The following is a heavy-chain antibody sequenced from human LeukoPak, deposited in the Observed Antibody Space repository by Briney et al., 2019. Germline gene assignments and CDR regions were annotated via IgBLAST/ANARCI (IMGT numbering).Heavy chain of an antibody. CDR2: IIPILGIA. CDR1: GGTFSSYA. D-gene: IGHD5-12*01. CDR3: ANGYSGYDLYY. V-gene: IGHV1-69*04. J-gene: IGHJ4*02. Sequence: SVKVSCKASGGTFSSYAISWVRQAPGQGLEWMGRIIPILGIANYAQKFQGRVTITADKSTSTAYMELSSLRSEDTAVYYCANGYSGYDLYYWGQGTLVTVSS.